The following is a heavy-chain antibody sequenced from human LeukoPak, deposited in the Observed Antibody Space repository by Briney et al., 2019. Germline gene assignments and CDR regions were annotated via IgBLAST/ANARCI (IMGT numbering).Heavy chain of an antibody. J-gene: IGHJ3*02. CDR2: INPNSGAT. Sequence: ASVKVSCKPSGYTFSAYYVHWVRQVPGQGLEWMGWINPNSGATNYAQKFQGRATMTRDTSISTAYMELSRLRSDDTAMYYCARSVGAFDIWGQGTMVTVSS. CDR1: GYTFSAYY. V-gene: IGHV1-2*02. CDR3: ARSVGAFDI.